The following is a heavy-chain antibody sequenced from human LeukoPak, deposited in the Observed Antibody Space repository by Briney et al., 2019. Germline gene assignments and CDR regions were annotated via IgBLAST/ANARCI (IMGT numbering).Heavy chain of an antibody. V-gene: IGHV4-39*07. CDR2: IYYSGST. CDR1: GGSISSSSYY. Sequence: SETLSLTCTVSGGSISSSSYYWGWIRQPPGKGLEWIGSIYYSGSTYYNPSLKSRVTISVDTSKNQFSLKLSSVTAADTAVYYCARIVRGYSYGPDYWGQGTPVTVSS. CDR3: ARIVRGYSYGPDY. D-gene: IGHD5-18*01. J-gene: IGHJ4*02.